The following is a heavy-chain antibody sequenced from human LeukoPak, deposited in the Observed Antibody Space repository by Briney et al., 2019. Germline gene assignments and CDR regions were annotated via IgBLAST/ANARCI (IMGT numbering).Heavy chain of an antibody. CDR2: ISPDGRKT. CDR1: GFTFSNFW. CDR3: IRAPRWEGGNNWFDP. Sequence: GGSLRLSCAASGFTFSNFWMHWVRRAPEKGLVWVSRISPDGRKTDYADSVKGRFIISRENAESTLYLQMNILRPEDTAVYYCIRAPRWEGGNNWFDPWGQGTLVTVSS. J-gene: IGHJ5*02. V-gene: IGHV3-74*01. D-gene: IGHD1-26*01.